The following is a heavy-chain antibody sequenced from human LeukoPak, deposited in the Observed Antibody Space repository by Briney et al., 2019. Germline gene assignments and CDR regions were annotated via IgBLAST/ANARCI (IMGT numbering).Heavy chain of an antibody. D-gene: IGHD2-15*01. J-gene: IGHJ6*03. CDR2: MNPNSGNT. CDR3: ARGRSVYCSGGSCHHYYYYMDV. CDR1: GYTFTSYD. V-gene: IGHV1-8*01. Sequence: ASVKVSCKASGYTFTSYDINWVRQAPGQGLEWMGWMNPNSGNTGYAQKFQGRVTMTRNTSISTAYMELSSLRSEDTAVYYCARGRSVYCSGGSCHHYYYYMDVWGKGTTVTISS.